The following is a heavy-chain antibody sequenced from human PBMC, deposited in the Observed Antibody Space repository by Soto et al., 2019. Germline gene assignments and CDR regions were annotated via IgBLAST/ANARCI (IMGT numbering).Heavy chain of an antibody. J-gene: IGHJ6*02. CDR3: VKDGSSGWPYYYGMDV. CDR1: GFTFSSYG. Sequence: PGGSLRLSCAASGFTFSSYGMHWVRQAPGKVLEWVAVISYDGRNKYYADSVKGRFTISRDNSKNTLYLQMSSLRAEDTAVYYCVKDGSSGWPYYYGMDVWGQGTTVTVSS. V-gene: IGHV3-30*18. CDR2: ISYDGRNK. D-gene: IGHD6-19*01.